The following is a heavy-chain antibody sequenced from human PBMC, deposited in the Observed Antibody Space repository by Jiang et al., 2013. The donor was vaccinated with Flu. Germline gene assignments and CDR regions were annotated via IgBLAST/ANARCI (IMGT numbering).Heavy chain of an antibody. CDR3: ARQLSLGELLYYFDY. J-gene: IGHJ4*02. Sequence: LLKPSETLSLTCTVSGGSISSSSYYWGWIRQPPGKGLEWIGSIYYSGSTYYNPSLKSRVTISVDTSKNQFSLKLSSVTAADTAVYYCARQLSLGELLYYFDYWGQGTLVTVSS. CDR2: IYYSGST. V-gene: IGHV4-39*01. CDR1: GGSISSSSYY. D-gene: IGHD3-10*01.